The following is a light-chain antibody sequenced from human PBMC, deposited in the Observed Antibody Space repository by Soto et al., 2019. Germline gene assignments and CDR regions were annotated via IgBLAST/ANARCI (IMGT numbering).Light chain of an antibody. CDR3: QQTYSSPVT. CDR1: QSINRQ. J-gene: IGKJ1*01. V-gene: IGKV1-39*01. Sequence: DIQMTQSPSSLSASVGDVVTITCRASQSINRQLNWYQQKPGNAPKLLIDAASSLQSGVPSRFSGSGSGTDFTLTISSLQPEDFATYYCQQTYSSPVTFGQGTKVEI. CDR2: AAS.